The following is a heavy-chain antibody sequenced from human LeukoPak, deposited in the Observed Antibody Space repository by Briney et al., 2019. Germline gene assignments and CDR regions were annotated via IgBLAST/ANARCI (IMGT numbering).Heavy chain of an antibody. CDR1: GFTFSSYA. CDR2: ISGSGGSA. J-gene: IGHJ4*02. CDR3: AKARLDDNVY. Sequence: GGSLRLSCAASGFTFSSYAMSWVRQAPGKGLEWVSAISGSGGSAYYADSVKGRFTISRDNSKNTLYLQMNSLGAEDTAVYYCAKARLDDNVYWGQGTLVTVSS. V-gene: IGHV3-23*01. D-gene: IGHD3-16*01.